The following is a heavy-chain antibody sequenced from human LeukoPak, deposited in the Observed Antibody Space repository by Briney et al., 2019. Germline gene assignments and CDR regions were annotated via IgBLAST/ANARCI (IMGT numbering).Heavy chain of an antibody. D-gene: IGHD2-15*01. CDR1: GFSFSNYA. CDR3: ARVLVAAFDY. Sequence: GGSLRLSCVASGFSFSNYAMHWVRQAPGKGLEWLAVISFDGSNKYYADSVKGRFTISRDNSKNTLSLQMNSLRAEDTAVYYCARVLVAAFDYWGQGTLVTVSS. CDR2: ISFDGSNK. J-gene: IGHJ4*02. V-gene: IGHV3-30-3*01.